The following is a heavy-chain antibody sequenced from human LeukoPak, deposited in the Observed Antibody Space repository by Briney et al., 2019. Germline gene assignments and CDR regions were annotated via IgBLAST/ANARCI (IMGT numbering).Heavy chain of an antibody. CDR2: VNPKSGGT. Sequence: ASVKVSCKASGGTFSSYAISWVRQAPGQGLEWMGWVNPKSGGTHYAQKFQGRVTMTRDTSISTAYMELSRLRSDDTAAYYCASPRIRNVFDIWGQGTMVTVSS. D-gene: IGHD1-1*01. J-gene: IGHJ3*02. V-gene: IGHV1-2*02. CDR3: ASPRIRNVFDI. CDR1: GGTFSSYA.